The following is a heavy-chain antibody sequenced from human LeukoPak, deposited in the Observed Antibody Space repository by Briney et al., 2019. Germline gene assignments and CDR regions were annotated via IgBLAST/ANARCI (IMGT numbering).Heavy chain of an antibody. D-gene: IGHD6-13*01. J-gene: IGHJ4*02. CDR3: ARAAAGTKRHPATGFDY. V-gene: IGHV4-39*07. CDR2: IYYSGST. CDR1: GGSISSSSYY. Sequence: SETLSLTCTVSGGSISSSSYYWGWIRQPPGKGLEWIGSIYYSGSTYYNPSLKSRVTMSVDRSKNQFSLKLSSVTAADTAVYYCARAAAGTKRHPATGFDYWGQGTLVTVSS.